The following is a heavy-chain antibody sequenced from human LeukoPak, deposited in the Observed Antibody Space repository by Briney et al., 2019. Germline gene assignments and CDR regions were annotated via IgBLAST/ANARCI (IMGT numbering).Heavy chain of an antibody. J-gene: IGHJ4*02. V-gene: IGHV5-51*01. CDR1: GYSFSNYW. D-gene: IGHD2-2*03. CDR3: ATPVIGSNDY. CDR2: IYPADSDV. Sequence: GESLKISCKVSGYSFSNYWIGWVRQMPGKGLEWMAIIYPADSDVRYGPSFEGHVTISADNSINTACLQWSSLKASDTAMYYCATPVIGSNDYWGQGTLVIVSS.